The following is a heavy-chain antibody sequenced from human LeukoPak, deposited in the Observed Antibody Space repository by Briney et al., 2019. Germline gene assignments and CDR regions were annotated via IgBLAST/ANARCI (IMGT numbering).Heavy chain of an antibody. CDR2: IDHSGST. J-gene: IGHJ4*02. CDR3: ATNGRYSSSSDY. CDR1: GGSFSGYY. Sequence: SETLSLTCAVYGGSFSGYYWSWIRQPPGKGLEWIGEIDHSGSTNYNPSLKSRVTISVDTSKNQFSLKLGSVTAADTAVYYCATNGRYSSSSDYWGQGTLVTVSS. D-gene: IGHD6-6*01. V-gene: IGHV4-34*01.